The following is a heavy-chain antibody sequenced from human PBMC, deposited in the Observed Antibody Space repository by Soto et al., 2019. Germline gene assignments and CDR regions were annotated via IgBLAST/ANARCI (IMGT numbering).Heavy chain of an antibody. D-gene: IGHD3-3*01. CDR2: ISYDGSNK. V-gene: IGHV3-30*18. CDR1: GFTFSSYG. Sequence: GGSLRLSCAASGFTFSSYGMHWVRQAPGKGLEWVAVISYDGSNKYYADSVKGRFTISRDNSKNTLYLQMNSLRAEDTAVYYCAKEIVRFLERGGFDPWGQGTLVTVSS. J-gene: IGHJ5*02. CDR3: AKEIVRFLERGGFDP.